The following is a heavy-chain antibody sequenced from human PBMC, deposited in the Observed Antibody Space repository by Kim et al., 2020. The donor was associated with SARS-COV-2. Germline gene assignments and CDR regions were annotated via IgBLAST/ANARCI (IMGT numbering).Heavy chain of an antibody. CDR1: GYIFTSYA. Sequence: ASVKVSCKASGYIFTSYAIQWVRQAPGQRLEWMGWINTYNGNTKYSQNFQGRVTITRDTSASTAYMELSSLRSEDTALYYCARINMAAGGSPAYYAMDVWGQGTADAVSS. D-gene: IGHD6-13*01. V-gene: IGHV1-3*04. CDR2: INTYNGNT. J-gene: IGHJ6*02. CDR3: ARINMAAGGSPAYYAMDV.